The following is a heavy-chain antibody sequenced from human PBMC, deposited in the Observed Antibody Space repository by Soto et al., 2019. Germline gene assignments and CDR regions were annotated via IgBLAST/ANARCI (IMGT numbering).Heavy chain of an antibody. D-gene: IGHD1-26*01. CDR1: GFTFSDHY. V-gene: IGHV3-72*01. CDR3: SRVPKSGSYNNDS. Sequence: EVQLVESGGGLVQPGGSLRLSCEASGFTFSDHYMDWVRHAPGKGLEWVGRSRNKANSYTTEYAASVKGRFTISRDESTNSMYLQMNRLGTEDTAVYYCSRVPKSGSYNNDSWGQGTVVTVSS. CDR2: SRNKANSYTT. J-gene: IGHJ4*02.